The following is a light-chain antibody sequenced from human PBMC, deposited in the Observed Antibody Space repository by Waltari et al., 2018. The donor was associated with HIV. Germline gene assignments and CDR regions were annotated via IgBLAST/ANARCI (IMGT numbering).Light chain of an antibody. J-gene: IGLJ3*02. CDR1: RPHARSNN. CDR2: NTD. Sequence: QSVLTQSPSASGTPGRTISISCSGRRPHARSNNVYCYHHIPPTAPKLIIYNTDQRPSGVPARFSASKTGTSASLAISGLQPGDEGLYYCGTWDADLDGPVFGGGTKVTVL. CDR3: GTWDADLDGPV. V-gene: IGLV1-44*01.